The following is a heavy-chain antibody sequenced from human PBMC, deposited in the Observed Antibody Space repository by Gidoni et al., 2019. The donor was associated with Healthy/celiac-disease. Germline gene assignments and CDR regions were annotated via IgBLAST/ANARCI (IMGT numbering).Heavy chain of an antibody. Sequence: QVQLQQWGAGLLKPSETLSLTCAVYGGSFSGYYWSWIRQPPGKGLEWIGEINHSGSTNYNPSLKSRVTISVDTSKNQFSLKLSSVTAADTAVYYCARGLVPAARNWGQGTLVTVSS. CDR1: GGSFSGYY. J-gene: IGHJ4*02. CDR3: ARGLVPAARN. D-gene: IGHD2-2*01. CDR2: INHSGST. V-gene: IGHV4-34*01.